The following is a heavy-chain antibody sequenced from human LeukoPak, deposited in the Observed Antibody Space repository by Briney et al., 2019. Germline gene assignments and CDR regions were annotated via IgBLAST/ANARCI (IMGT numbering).Heavy chain of an antibody. Sequence: PGGSLRLSCAASGFXFSNNWMHWVRQAPGKGLVWVSRIRSDGSYTAYADSVKGRFTVSRDNAKNTLYLQMSRLRAEDTAVYYCASTDYFDHWGQGTLVTVSS. CDR3: ASTDYFDH. D-gene: IGHD4-17*01. CDR2: IRSDGSYT. CDR1: GFXFSNNW. J-gene: IGHJ4*02. V-gene: IGHV3-74*01.